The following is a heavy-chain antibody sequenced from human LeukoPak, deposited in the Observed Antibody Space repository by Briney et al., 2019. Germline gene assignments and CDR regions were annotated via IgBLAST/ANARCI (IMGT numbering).Heavy chain of an antibody. J-gene: IGHJ4*02. Sequence: GGSLRLSCAASGFTFDDYDMSWVRQAPGKGLEWVSGLNWNGGSTGYADSVKGRFTISRDNAKNSLYLQMNSLRAEDTALYYCARDRGYDFWSGPDYWGQGTLVTVSS. CDR2: LNWNGGST. V-gene: IGHV3-20*04. CDR1: GFTFDDYD. D-gene: IGHD3-3*01. CDR3: ARDRGYDFWSGPDY.